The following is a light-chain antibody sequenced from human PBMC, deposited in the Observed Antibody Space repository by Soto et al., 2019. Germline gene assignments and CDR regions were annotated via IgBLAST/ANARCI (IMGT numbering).Light chain of an antibody. Sequence: EIVLTQSPGTLSLSPGERATLSCRASQSVSSIYLAWYQQKAGEAPRLLFYGATSKATGTPDRFGGSGSGTVFILTISLLEPEDLAVYYCQQYGSSRFTFGQGTRLDI. J-gene: IGKJ5*01. CDR3: QQYGSSRFT. CDR2: GAT. V-gene: IGKV3-20*01. CDR1: QSVSSIY.